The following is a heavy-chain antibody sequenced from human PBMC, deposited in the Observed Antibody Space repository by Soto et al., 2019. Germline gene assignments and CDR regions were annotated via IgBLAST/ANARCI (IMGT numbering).Heavy chain of an antibody. Sequence: QVQLQESGPGLVKPSQTLSLTCTVSGGSISSGGYYWSWIRQHPGKGLEWIGYIYYSGSTYYNPSLKRRVTISVGTSKNQFSLKLSSVTAADTAVYYCARDLVEYSSSSGRWFDPWGQGTLVTVSS. V-gene: IGHV4-31*03. J-gene: IGHJ5*02. CDR1: GGSISSGGYY. CDR2: IYYSGST. CDR3: ARDLVEYSSSSGRWFDP. D-gene: IGHD6-6*01.